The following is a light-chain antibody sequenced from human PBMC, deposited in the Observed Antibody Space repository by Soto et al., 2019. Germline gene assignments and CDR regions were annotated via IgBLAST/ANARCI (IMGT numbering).Light chain of an antibody. Sequence: QSVLTQPPSASGSPGQSVTISCTGTSGDVGGYDYVSWYQQHPGKAPNLMIYEVTKRPLGVPDRFSGSKSGNTASLTVSGLQAEDEADYYCSSYAGSDNPYVFGTGTKGTVL. J-gene: IGLJ1*01. CDR3: SSYAGSDNPYV. V-gene: IGLV2-8*01. CDR1: SGDVGGYDY. CDR2: EVT.